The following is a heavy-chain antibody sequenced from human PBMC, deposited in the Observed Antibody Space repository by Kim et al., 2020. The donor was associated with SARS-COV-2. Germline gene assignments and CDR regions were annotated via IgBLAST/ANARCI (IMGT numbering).Heavy chain of an antibody. CDR3: ASSSGGWSGGFDV. J-gene: IGHJ3*01. CDR2: INTINGKP. V-gene: IGHV7-4-1*04. CDR1: GYTFTTYD. D-gene: IGHD6-19*01. Sequence: ASVKVSCKASGYTFTTYDLHWVRQAPGQGLEWMGWINTINGKPKYAQGFTGRFVFALDTSLIMAYLQLNSLKADDTAAYYCASSSGGWSGGFDV.